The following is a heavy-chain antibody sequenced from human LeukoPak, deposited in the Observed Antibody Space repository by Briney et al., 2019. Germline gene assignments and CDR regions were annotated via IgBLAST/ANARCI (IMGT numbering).Heavy chain of an antibody. J-gene: IGHJ4*02. D-gene: IGHD6-19*01. CDR1: GFTFSSYA. V-gene: IGHV3-23*01. CDR2: ISGSGGST. Sequence: GGSLRLSCAASGFTFSSYAMSWVRQAPGKGLEWVSAISGSGGSTYYADSVKGRLTISRDNSKNTLYLQMNSLRAEDTAVYYCAKDPKQWLSKDYFDYWGQGTLVTVSS. CDR3: AKDPKQWLSKDYFDY.